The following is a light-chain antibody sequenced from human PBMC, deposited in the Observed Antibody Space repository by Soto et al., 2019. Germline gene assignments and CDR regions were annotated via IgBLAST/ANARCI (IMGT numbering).Light chain of an antibody. V-gene: IGKV1-27*01. CDR1: QGSNNY. CDR3: QNYGSVPFT. J-gene: IGKJ3*01. Sequence: DIQMTQSPSSLSASVGDRVTITCRASQGSNNYLAWYQQKPGKVPKLLIYGASTLQSGVPSRFSGSGSGTDFTLTISSLQPQDVASCYCQNYGSVPFTFGPGTEVDIK. CDR2: GAS.